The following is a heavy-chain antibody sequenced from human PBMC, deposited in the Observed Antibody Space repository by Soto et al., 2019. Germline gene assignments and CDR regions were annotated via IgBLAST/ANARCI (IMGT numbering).Heavy chain of an antibody. J-gene: IGHJ4*02. CDR3: AADNLEDTELSVYCFDF. D-gene: IGHD2-15*01. CDR2: IIPMFGIT. CDR1: GGTFRTSS. V-gene: IGHV1-69*01. Sequence: QVQLVQSGAEVKKPGSSVRVSCQSSGGTFRTSSISWVRQAPGQGLEWMGGIIPMFGITTYAPEFQGRLKITADEAKRSAYTELSNLRSDDTAFYYGAADNLEDTELSVYCFDFWGQGTMVTVSS.